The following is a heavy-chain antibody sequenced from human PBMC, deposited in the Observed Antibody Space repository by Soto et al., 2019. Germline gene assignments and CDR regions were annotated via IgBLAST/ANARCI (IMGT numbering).Heavy chain of an antibody. Sequence: EVQLVESGGGLVQSGGSLRLSCIASGFSLTQYWMSWVRQTPRKGLEWVAKINEDGTKRDYMESVEGRFTISRDNAKNSVSLQMNSLRADDTAVYFCMRWDGRCSGGSCFFDSWGQGTLVTVSS. CDR3: MRWDGRCSGGSCFFDS. CDR1: GFSLTQYW. V-gene: IGHV3-7*01. D-gene: IGHD2-15*01. J-gene: IGHJ4*02. CDR2: INEDGTKR.